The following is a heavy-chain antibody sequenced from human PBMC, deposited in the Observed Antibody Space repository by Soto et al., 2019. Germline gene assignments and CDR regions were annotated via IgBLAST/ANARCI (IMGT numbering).Heavy chain of an antibody. J-gene: IGHJ4*02. CDR1: GGSISGYY. D-gene: IGHD6-6*01. V-gene: IGHV4-59*01. CDR2: IYNSGST. Sequence: LSLTCTVSGGSISGYYWSWIRQPPGKGLEWIGYIYNSGSTNYNPSLKSRVTISVDTSKNQFSLKLSSVTAADTAVYYCATMSIAALLDFWGQGTLVTVSS. CDR3: ATMSIAALLDF.